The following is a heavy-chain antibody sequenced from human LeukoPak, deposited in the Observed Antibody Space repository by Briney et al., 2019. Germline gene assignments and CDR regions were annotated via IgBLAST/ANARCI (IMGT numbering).Heavy chain of an antibody. D-gene: IGHD2-2*01. Sequence: GRSLRLSCAASGVTFCNYGMHWVRQAPGKGLEWVAIIWYDGSNKYYDDSVKGRFTISRDNSKNTLYVQMNSLRVEDTAVYYCARDLGGSASWIDYWGQGTLVTVSS. CDR2: IWYDGSNK. V-gene: IGHV3-33*01. CDR3: ARDLGGSASWIDY. CDR1: GVTFCNYG. J-gene: IGHJ4*02.